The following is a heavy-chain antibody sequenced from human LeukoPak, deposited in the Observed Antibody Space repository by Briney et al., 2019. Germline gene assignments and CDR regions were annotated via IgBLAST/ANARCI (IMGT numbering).Heavy chain of an antibody. Sequence: GGSLRLSCAASGFTFSSYGMHWVRQAPGKGLEWVAFIRYDGSNKYYADSVKGRFTISRDNSKNTLYLQMNSPRAEDTAVYYCAKDSLGYCSSTSCYPDDYWGQGTLVTVSS. CDR1: GFTFSSYG. V-gene: IGHV3-30*02. CDR2: IRYDGSNK. J-gene: IGHJ4*02. CDR3: AKDSLGYCSSTSCYPDDY. D-gene: IGHD2-2*01.